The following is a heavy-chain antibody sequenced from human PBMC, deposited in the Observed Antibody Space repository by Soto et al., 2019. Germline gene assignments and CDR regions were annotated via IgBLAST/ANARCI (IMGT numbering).Heavy chain of an antibody. CDR2: ISAYNGNT. D-gene: IGHD2-2*01. J-gene: IGHJ6*03. CDR1: GYTFTSYG. V-gene: IGHV1-18*01. CDR3: ARDRDIVVVPAATRNYYYYYMDV. Sequence: ASVNVSCKASGYTFTSYGISWVRQAPGQGLEWMGWISAYNGNTNYAQKLQGRVTMTTDTSTSTAYMELRSLRSDDTAVYYCARDRDIVVVPAATRNYYYYYMDVWGKGTTVTVSS.